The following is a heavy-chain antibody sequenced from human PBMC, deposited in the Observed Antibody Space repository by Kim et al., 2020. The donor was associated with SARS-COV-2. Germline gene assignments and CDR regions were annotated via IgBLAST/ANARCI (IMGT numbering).Heavy chain of an antibody. CDR1: GFTFSSYS. Sequence: GGSLRLSCAASGFTFSSYSMNWVRQAPGKGLEWVSSISSSSSYIYYADSVKGRFTISRDNAKNSLYLQMNSLRAEDTAVYYCARDASLWLRWDYYYYGMDVWGQGTTVTVSS. V-gene: IGHV3-21*01. D-gene: IGHD5-12*01. CDR2: ISSSSSYI. CDR3: ARDASLWLRWDYYYYGMDV. J-gene: IGHJ6*02.